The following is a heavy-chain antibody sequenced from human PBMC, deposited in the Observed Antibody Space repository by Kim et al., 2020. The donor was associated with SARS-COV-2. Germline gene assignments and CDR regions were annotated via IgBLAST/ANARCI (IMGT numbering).Heavy chain of an antibody. J-gene: IGHJ6*02. CDR1: GGSISSYY. CDR2: IYYSGST. CDR3: ARDRGPRGSSGWSGMDV. Sequence: SETLSLTCTVSGGSISSYYWSWIRQPPGKGLEWIGYIYYSGSTNYNPSLKSRVTISVDTSKNQFSLKLSSVTAADTAVYYCARDRGPRGSSGWSGMDVWGQGTTVTVSS. V-gene: IGHV4-59*01. D-gene: IGHD6-19*01.